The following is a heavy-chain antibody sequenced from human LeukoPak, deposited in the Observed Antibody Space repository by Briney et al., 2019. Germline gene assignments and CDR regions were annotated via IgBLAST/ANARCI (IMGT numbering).Heavy chain of an antibody. Sequence: ASVNVSCKASGYTFTSYGISWVRQAPGQGLEWMGWISAYNGNTNYAQTLQGRVTMTTDTSTSTAYMELRSLRSDDTAVYYCARDGSSGYLFAFDYWGQGTLVTVSS. D-gene: IGHD3-22*01. CDR1: GYTFTSYG. CDR2: ISAYNGNT. V-gene: IGHV1-18*01. J-gene: IGHJ4*02. CDR3: ARDGSSGYLFAFDY.